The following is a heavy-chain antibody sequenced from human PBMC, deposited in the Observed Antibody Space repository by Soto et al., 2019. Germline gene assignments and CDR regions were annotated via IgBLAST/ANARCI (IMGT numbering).Heavy chain of an antibody. CDR1: GYTFTSYG. CDR2: ISAYNGNT. Sequence: QVQLVQSGAEVKKPGASVKVSCKASGYTFTSYGISWVRQAPGQGLERMGWISAYNGNTNYAQKLQGRVTMTTDTSTSTDYMELRSLRSDDTAVYYCARDRRFIAAADHIDYWGQGTLVTVSS. CDR3: ARDRRFIAAADHIDY. D-gene: IGHD6-13*01. J-gene: IGHJ4*02. V-gene: IGHV1-18*01.